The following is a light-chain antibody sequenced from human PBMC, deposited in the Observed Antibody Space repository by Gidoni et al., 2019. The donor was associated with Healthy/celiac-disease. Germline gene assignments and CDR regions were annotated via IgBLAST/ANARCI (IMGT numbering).Light chain of an antibody. V-gene: IGLV1-40*01. CDR2: GNS. J-gene: IGLJ3*02. Sequence: QSVLTQPPSVSGAPGQRVTIYCTGISSNIGAGYDVHWYQQLPGTAPKLLIYGNSNRPSGFPDRFSGSKSGTSASLAITGLQAEDEADYYCQSYDSSLSGPRVFGGGTKLTVL. CDR3: QSYDSSLSGPRV. CDR1: SSNIGAGYD.